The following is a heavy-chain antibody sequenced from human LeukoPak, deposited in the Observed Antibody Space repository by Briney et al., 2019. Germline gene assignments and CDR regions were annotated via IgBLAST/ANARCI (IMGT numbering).Heavy chain of an antibody. CDR3: ARHLSSPDFDY. CDR1: GGSISSSSYY. V-gene: IGHV4-39*01. D-gene: IGHD6-19*01. CDR2: IYYSGGT. J-gene: IGHJ4*02. Sequence: TSETLSLTCTVSGGSISSSSYYWGWIRQPPGKGLEWIGSIYYSGGTYYNPSLKSRVTKSVDTSKNQFSLKLSSVTAADTAVYYCARHLSSPDFDYWGQGTLVTVSS.